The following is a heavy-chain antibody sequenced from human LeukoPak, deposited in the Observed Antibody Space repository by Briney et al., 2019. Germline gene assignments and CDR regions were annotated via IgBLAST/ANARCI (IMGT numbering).Heavy chain of an antibody. CDR3: ARGVSKGIAAAGESDY. CDR2: INHSGST. J-gene: IGHJ4*02. CDR1: GGSFSSYY. V-gene: IGHV4-34*01. D-gene: IGHD6-13*01. Sequence: SETLSLTCAVYGGSFSSYYWSWIRQPPGKGLEWIGEINHSGSTNYNPSLKSRVTISVDTSKNQFSLKLSSVTAADTAVYYCARGVSKGIAAAGESDYWGQGTLVTVSS.